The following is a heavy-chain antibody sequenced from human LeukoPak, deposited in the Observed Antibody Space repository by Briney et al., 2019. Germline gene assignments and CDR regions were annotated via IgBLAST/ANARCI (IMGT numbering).Heavy chain of an antibody. Sequence: SETLSLTCTVFGGSISSYYWSWLRQPAGKGLEWIGRIYTSGSTNYNPSLKSRVTMSVDTPKNQFSLKLSSVTAADTAVYYCARDRSSGYYGYYMDVWGKGTTVTISS. CDR2: IYTSGST. CDR3: ARDRSSGYYGYYMDV. V-gene: IGHV4-4*07. J-gene: IGHJ6*03. CDR1: GGSISSYY. D-gene: IGHD3-22*01.